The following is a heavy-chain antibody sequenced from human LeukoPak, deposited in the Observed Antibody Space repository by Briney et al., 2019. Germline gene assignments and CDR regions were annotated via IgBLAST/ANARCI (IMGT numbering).Heavy chain of an antibody. Sequence: GGSLRLSCAASGFTVSSNDMSWVRQAPGKGLEWVSVIYTGGGTYYADSVKRRFTIPRDNSKNTQYLQMNSLRVEDTAVYYCARSRGTYYGVDVWGQGTTVTVSS. V-gene: IGHV3-66*01. CDR2: IYTGGGT. CDR1: GFTVSSND. CDR3: ARSRGTYYGVDV. J-gene: IGHJ6*02.